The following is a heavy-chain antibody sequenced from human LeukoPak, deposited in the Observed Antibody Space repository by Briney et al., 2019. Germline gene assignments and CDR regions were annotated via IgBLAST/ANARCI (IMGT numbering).Heavy chain of an antibody. J-gene: IGHJ4*02. CDR2: INHSGST. D-gene: IGHD1-26*01. Sequence: PSETLSLTCAVSGGSFSGYYWSWIRQPPGKGLEWIGEINHSGSTNYNPSLKSRVTISVDTSKNQFSLKLSSVTAADTAVYYCARGSGSGSNYFDYWGQGTLVTVSS. CDR3: ARGSGSGSNYFDY. V-gene: IGHV4-34*01. CDR1: GGSFSGYY.